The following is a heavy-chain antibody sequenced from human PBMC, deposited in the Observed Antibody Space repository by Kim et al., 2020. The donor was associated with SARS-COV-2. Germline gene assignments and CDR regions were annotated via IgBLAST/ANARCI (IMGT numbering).Heavy chain of an antibody. V-gene: IGHV3-30*07. CDR3: ARDSGRITAAGYYGMDV. D-gene: IGHD6-13*01. J-gene: IGHJ6*02. Sequence: VKGRFTISRDNSKNTLYRQMNSLRAEDTAVYYCARDSGRITAAGYYGMDVWGQGTTVTVSS.